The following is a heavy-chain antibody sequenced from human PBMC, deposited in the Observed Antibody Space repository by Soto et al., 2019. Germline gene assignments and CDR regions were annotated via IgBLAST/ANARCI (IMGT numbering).Heavy chain of an antibody. CDR3: ARPERRGAGAGYWYFKL. D-gene: IGHD6-19*01. CDR2: TIPIFGTT. Sequence: QVQLVQSGAEVKKPGSSVKVSCKASGDTFSNFAFGWVRQAPGQGLEWMGWTIPIFGTTNHAQEFQDRVTISADESTGTAYMELRNLRSNDTPVYYCARPERRGAGAGYWYFKLWGRGTLVTVSP. J-gene: IGHJ2*01. V-gene: IGHV1-69*01. CDR1: GDTFSNFA.